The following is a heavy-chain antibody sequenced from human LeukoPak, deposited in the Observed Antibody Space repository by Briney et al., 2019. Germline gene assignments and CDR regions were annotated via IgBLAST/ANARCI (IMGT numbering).Heavy chain of an antibody. CDR3: AREGYYPGRDDAFDI. V-gene: IGHV3-23*01. J-gene: IGHJ3*02. Sequence: GGSLRLSCAASGFTFSNYAMSWVRQAPGKGLEWVSGLSSSGGTTYYADSVKGRFTISRDNSKSMMYLGMNSLRAEDTAVYYCAREGYYPGRDDAFDIWGQGTMVTVSS. CDR1: GFTFSNYA. CDR2: LSSSGGTT. D-gene: IGHD3-22*01.